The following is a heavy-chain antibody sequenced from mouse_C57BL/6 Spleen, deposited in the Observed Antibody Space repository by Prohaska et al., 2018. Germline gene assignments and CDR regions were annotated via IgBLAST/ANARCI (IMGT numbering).Heavy chain of an antibody. V-gene: IGHV1-22*01. Sequence: HGKSLEWIGYINPNNGGTSYNQKFKGKATLTVNKSSSTAYMELRSLTSEDSAVYYCARGDYYYGSSPIWYFDVWGTGTTVTVSS. CDR3: ARGDYYYGSSPIWYFDV. J-gene: IGHJ1*03. D-gene: IGHD1-1*01. CDR2: INPNNGGT.